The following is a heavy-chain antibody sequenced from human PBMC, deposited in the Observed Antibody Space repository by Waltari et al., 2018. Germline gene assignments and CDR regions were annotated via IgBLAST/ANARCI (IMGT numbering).Heavy chain of an antibody. CDR2: ISGSGGST. D-gene: IGHD3-16*01. CDR1: GFTFSSYA. Sequence: EVQLLESGGGLVQPGGSLRLSCAASGFTFSSYAMSWVRQAPGKGREWVSAISGSGGSTYYADSVKGRFTISRDNSKNTLYLQMNSLRAEDTAVYYCAKGTARYVHFDYWGQGTLVTVSS. CDR3: AKGTARYVHFDY. J-gene: IGHJ4*02. V-gene: IGHV3-23*01.